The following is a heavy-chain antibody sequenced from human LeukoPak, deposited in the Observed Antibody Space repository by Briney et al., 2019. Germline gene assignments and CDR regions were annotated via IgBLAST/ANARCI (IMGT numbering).Heavy chain of an antibody. Sequence: GGSLRLSCAASGFTFSSYWMSWVRQAPGKGLEWVANIKQDGSEKYYVDSVKGRFTISRDNAKNSLYLQMNSLRAKDTAVYYCARDGPAKYYYDSSGYYSDAFDIWGQGTMVTVSS. V-gene: IGHV3-7*01. CDR3: ARDGPAKYYYDSSGYYSDAFDI. J-gene: IGHJ3*02. CDR2: IKQDGSEK. D-gene: IGHD3-22*01. CDR1: GFTFSSYW.